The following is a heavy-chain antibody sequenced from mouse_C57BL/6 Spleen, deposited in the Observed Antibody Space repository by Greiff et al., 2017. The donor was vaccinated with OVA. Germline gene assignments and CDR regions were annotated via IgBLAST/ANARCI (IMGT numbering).Heavy chain of an antibody. CDR2: INPSSGYT. Sequence: VQLQQSGAELAKPGASVKLSCKASGYTFTSYWMHWVNQRPGQGLEWIGYINPSSGYTKYNQKFKDKATLTADKSSSTAYMQLSSLTYEDSAVYYCARFYYGYDDDGCYFDVWGTGTTVTVSS. CDR3: ARFYYGYDDDGCYFDV. V-gene: IGHV1-7*01. CDR1: GYTFTSYW. J-gene: IGHJ1*03. D-gene: IGHD2-2*01.